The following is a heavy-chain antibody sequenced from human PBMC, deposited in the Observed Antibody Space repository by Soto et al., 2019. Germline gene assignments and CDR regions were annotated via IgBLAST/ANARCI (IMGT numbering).Heavy chain of an antibody. CDR3: ARQYYYGSGSFLNYYYYSGMDV. CDR2: IDPSDSYT. Sequence: HGESLKISCKGSGYSFTSYWISWVRQMPGKGLEWMGRIDPSDSYTNYSPSFQGHVTISADKSISTAYLQWSSLKASDTAMYYCARQYYYGSGSFLNYYYYSGMDVWGQGTTVTVSS. D-gene: IGHD3-10*01. V-gene: IGHV5-10-1*01. CDR1: GYSFTSYW. J-gene: IGHJ6*02.